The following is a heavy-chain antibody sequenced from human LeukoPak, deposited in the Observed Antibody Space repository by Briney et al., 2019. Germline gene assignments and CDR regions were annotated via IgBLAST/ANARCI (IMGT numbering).Heavy chain of an antibody. Sequence: SETLSLTCTVSGGSISSDGYYWNWIRQHPGEGLEWIGYISYSRNTYYNPSLKSRVTVSVDTSKSQFSLKLSSVTAADTAVYYCARGYASRSPDAFDIWGQGTMVTVSS. CDR2: ISYSRNT. V-gene: IGHV4-31*03. CDR1: GGSISSDGYY. CDR3: ARGYASRSPDAFDI. D-gene: IGHD3-10*01. J-gene: IGHJ3*02.